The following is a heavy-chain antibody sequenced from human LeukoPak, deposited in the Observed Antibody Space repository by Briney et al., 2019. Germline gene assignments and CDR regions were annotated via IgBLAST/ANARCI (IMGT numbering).Heavy chain of an antibody. CDR3: ARELLYCSGGSCYSPLGY. Sequence: EASVKVSCKASGYTFTGYYIHWVRQAPGQGLEWMGWINPNSGGTNYAQKFQGRVTMTRNTSISTAYMELSSLRSEDTAVYYCARELLYCSGGSCYSPLGYWGQGTLVTVSS. D-gene: IGHD2-15*01. J-gene: IGHJ4*02. CDR1: GYTFTGYY. CDR2: INPNSGGT. V-gene: IGHV1-2*02.